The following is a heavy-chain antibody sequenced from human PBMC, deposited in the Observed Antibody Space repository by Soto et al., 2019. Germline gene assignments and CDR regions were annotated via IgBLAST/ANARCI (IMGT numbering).Heavy chain of an antibody. CDR1: GGSISSYY. CDR2: IYYSGST. J-gene: IGHJ4*02. Sequence: QVQLQESGPGLVKPSETLSLTCTVSGGSISSYYWGWIRQPPGKGLEWNGYIYYSGSTNYNPSLKSRVTISVDTSKTQFSLKLSSVTAADRAVYYCARATKDYYDSSGYQFDYWGQGTLVTVSS. D-gene: IGHD3-22*01. V-gene: IGHV4-59*01. CDR3: ARATKDYYDSSGYQFDY.